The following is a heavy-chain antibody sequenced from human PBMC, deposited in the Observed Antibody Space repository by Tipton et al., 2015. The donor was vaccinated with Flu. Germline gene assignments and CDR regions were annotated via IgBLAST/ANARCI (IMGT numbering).Heavy chain of an antibody. CDR3: ARCSGSGTDVIYDY. J-gene: IGHJ4*02. CDR1: GGSLSGYY. D-gene: IGHD3-10*02. V-gene: IGHV4-4*07. Sequence: TLSLTCNVSGGSLSGYYWSWIRQPAGKGLEWIGRIYTSGNTNYSPSLKSRVTMSVDTSKNQFSLKLSSMTAADTALYFCARCSGSGTDVIYDYWGQGTLVTVSS. CDR2: IYTSGNT.